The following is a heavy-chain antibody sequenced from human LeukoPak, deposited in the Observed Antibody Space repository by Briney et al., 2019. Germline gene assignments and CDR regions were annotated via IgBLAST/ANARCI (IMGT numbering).Heavy chain of an antibody. J-gene: IGHJ4*02. CDR2: IYCSGST. CDR3: ARAGRAYSYGPFDY. Sequence: PSETLSLTCTVSGGSISSYYCSWIRQPPGKGLEWIGYIYCSGSTNYNPSLKSRVTISVDTSKNQFSLKLSSVTAADTAVYYCARAGRAYSYGPFDYWGQGTLVTVSS. V-gene: IGHV4-59*01. D-gene: IGHD5-18*01. CDR1: GGSISSYY.